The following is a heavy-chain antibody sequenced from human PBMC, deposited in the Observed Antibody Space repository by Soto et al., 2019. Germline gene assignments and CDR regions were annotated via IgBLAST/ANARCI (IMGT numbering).Heavy chain of an antibody. V-gene: IGHV3-23*01. D-gene: IGHD4-4*01. Sequence: GGSLRLSCAVSGFTFSSYALSWVRQPPGKGLEWVSSISGSGRDTYYADSVKGRFSISKDNSKNTLYLQMNGLGIEDTAVYYCAKDRASTGDRPRFDPWGQGTLVTVSS. CDR2: ISGSGRDT. CDR3: AKDRASTGDRPRFDP. J-gene: IGHJ5*02. CDR1: GFTFSSYA.